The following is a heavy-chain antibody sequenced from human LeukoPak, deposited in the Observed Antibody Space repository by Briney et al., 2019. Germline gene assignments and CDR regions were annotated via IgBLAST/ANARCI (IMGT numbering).Heavy chain of an antibody. V-gene: IGHV3-30*03. D-gene: IGHD6-19*01. Sequence: PGGSLRLSCAASGFTFSSYGMHWVRQAPGKGLEWVAVISYDGSNKYYADSVKGRLTISRDNSKNTLYLQMNSLRAEDTAVYYCARQWLGHPRNDAFDIWGQGTMVTVSS. J-gene: IGHJ3*02. CDR1: GFTFSSYG. CDR2: ISYDGSNK. CDR3: ARQWLGHPRNDAFDI.